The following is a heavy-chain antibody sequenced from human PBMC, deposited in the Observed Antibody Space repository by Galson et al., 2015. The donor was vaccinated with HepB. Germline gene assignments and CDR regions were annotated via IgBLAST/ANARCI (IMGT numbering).Heavy chain of an antibody. V-gene: IGHV3-23*01. CDR2: ISGSGGST. CDR3: ATHKVVRGVGATEDDY. CDR1: GFTFSSYA. D-gene: IGHD3-10*01. Sequence: SLRLSCAASGFTFSSYAMSWVRQAPGKGLEWVSAISGSGGSTYYADSVKGRFTISRDNSKNTLYLQMNSLRAEDTAVYYCATHKVVRGVGATEDDYWGQGTLVTVSS. J-gene: IGHJ4*02.